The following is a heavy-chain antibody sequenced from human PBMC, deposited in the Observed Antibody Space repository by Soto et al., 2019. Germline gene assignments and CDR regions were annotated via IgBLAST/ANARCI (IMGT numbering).Heavy chain of an antibody. V-gene: IGHV1-2*02. CDR2: IGPESGAT. CDR3: GRGRSGQIVVFY. J-gene: IGHJ4*02. Sequence: ASVKVSCKASGSTFTGHYIHWVRQAPEQGPEWMGEIGPESGATRYAQKFQGRVTMTRDMSITTVYMELNNLSPDDTAVYYCGRGRSGQIVVFYWGQGTPVTSPQ. D-gene: IGHD1-26*01. CDR1: GSTFTGHY.